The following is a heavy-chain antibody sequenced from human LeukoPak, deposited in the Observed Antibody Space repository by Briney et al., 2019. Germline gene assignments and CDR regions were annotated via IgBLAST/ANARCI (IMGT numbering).Heavy chain of an antibody. Sequence: GGSLRLSCAASGFTFSNYAMHWVRQAPGKGLEWVSGITWNGGSTGYADSVKGRFTISRDNAKNSLYLQMSSLRAEDTALYYCARDRSYGAFASWGQGTLVTVSS. CDR2: ITWNGGST. V-gene: IGHV3-20*04. D-gene: IGHD1-26*01. J-gene: IGHJ4*02. CDR1: GFTFSNYA. CDR3: ARDRSYGAFAS.